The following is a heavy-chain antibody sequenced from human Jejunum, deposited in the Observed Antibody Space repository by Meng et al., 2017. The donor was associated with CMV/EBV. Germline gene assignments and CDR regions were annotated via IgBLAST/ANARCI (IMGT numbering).Heavy chain of an antibody. CDR2: TSYDGNSQ. CDR3: ARDGGGFNSSPFDH. D-gene: IGHD6-13*01. Sequence: ASGFTFSSHAMHWVRQAPGKGLEWVAVTSYDGNSQYYTDSVKGRFTISRDNSDNILYLHMNSLRADDTALYYCARDGGGFNSSPFDHWGQGTLVTVSS. J-gene: IGHJ5*02. V-gene: IGHV3-30*04. CDR1: GFTFSSHA.